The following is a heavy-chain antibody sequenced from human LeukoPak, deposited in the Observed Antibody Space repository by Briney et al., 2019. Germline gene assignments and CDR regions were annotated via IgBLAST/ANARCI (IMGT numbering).Heavy chain of an antibody. CDR1: GFTFATYS. V-gene: IGHV3-23*01. CDR3: VKDRVPDSGWSFDV. CDR2: IFGSASKI. J-gene: IGHJ3*01. Sequence: GGSLRLSCTTSGFTFATYSMSWVRQAPGQGLEWGASIFGSASKIYHADSVKGRFTVSRDNSKNTLYLQMNGLRVEDTALYYCVKDRVPDSGWSFDVWGRGTMVTVSA. D-gene: IGHD6-19*01.